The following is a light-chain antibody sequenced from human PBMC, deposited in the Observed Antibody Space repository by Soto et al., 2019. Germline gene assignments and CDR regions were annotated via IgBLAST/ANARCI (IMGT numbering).Light chain of an antibody. CDR2: DVT. CDR3: ISLTTSGTHV. J-gene: IGLJ1*01. CDR1: STDVGYYNY. V-gene: IGLV2-14*01. Sequence: QSALTQPASVSGSPGQSITISCTGTSTDVGYYNYVSWFQKHPDTAPKLIISDVTDRPSGVSNRSSGSKSGNTASLTISGLQAEDEAHYYCISLTTSGTHVFGTGTKVTVL.